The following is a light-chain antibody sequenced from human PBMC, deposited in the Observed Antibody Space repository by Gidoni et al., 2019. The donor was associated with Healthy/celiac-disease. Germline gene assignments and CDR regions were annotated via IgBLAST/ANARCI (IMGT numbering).Light chain of an antibody. V-gene: IGKV1-5*03. J-gene: IGKJ1*01. CDR1: QSISSW. CDR2: KAS. Sequence: DIQMTQSPSTLSASVVDRVTITCRASQSISSWLAWYQQKPGKAPKLLIYKASSLESGVPSRFSGRGSGKEFTITISILQHDDLATYYCQQNNSYRTFGQGTKVEIK. CDR3: QQNNSYRT.